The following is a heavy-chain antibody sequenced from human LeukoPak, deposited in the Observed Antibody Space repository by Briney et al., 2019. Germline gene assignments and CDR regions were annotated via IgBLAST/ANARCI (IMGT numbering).Heavy chain of an antibody. V-gene: IGHV3-53*01. J-gene: IGHJ4*02. D-gene: IGHD3-22*01. CDR1: GFTVSSNY. CDR2: LSSGGST. Sequence: GGSLRLSCAASGFTVSSNYMSWVRQTPGKGLEWVSVLSSGGSTYYADSVKGRFTISRDNSKNTLSLQMNSLRAEDTAVYYCARVASGYLFDYWVQGTLVTGSP. CDR3: ARVASGYLFDY.